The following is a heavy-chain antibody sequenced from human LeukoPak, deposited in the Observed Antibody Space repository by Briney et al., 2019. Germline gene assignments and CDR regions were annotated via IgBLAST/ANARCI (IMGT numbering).Heavy chain of an antibody. Sequence: SETLSLTCAVYGGSFSGYYWSWIRQPPGKGLEWIGEINHSGSTNYNPSLKSRVTISVDTSKNQFSLKLSSVTAADTAVYYCARTWELYPYYFDYWGQGTLVTVSS. V-gene: IGHV4-34*01. J-gene: IGHJ4*02. D-gene: IGHD1-26*01. CDR3: ARTWELYPYYFDY. CDR1: GGSFSGYY. CDR2: INHSGST.